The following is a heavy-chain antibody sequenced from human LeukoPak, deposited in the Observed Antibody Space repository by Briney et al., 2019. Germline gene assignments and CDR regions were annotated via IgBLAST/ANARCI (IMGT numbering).Heavy chain of an antibody. J-gene: IGHJ4*02. CDR1: GGSISSDSW. CDR2: IYDSGST. Sequence: KASGTLSLTCAVSGGSISSDSWWSWVRQPPGKGLEWIGEIYDSGSTNYNPSLRNLVTISLDKSKNQFSLKLSSVTAADTAVYYCARGFCGGGVCYSPGEWGQGTLVTVSS. D-gene: IGHD2-15*01. CDR3: ARGFCGGGVCYSPGE. V-gene: IGHV4-4*02.